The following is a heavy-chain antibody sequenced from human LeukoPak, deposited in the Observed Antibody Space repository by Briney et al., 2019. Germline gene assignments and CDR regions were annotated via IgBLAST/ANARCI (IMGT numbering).Heavy chain of an antibody. CDR1: GFTFSSYA. CDR3: ARDQSHYDYVWGSFDY. D-gene: IGHD3-16*01. CDR2: ISYDGSNK. J-gene: IGHJ4*02. Sequence: GRSLRLSCAASGFTFSSYAMHWVRQAPGKGLEWVAVISYDGSNKYYADSVKGRFTISRDNSKNTLYLQMNSLRAEDTAVYYCARDQSHYDYVWGSFDYWGQGTLVTVSS. V-gene: IGHV3-30-3*01.